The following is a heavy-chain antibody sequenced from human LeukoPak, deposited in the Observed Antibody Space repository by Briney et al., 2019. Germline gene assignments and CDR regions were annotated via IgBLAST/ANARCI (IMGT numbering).Heavy chain of an antibody. V-gene: IGHV1-3*03. J-gene: IGHJ5*02. D-gene: IGHD2-15*01. Sequence: ASVKVSCKASGYTFTSYAMHWVRQAPGQRLEWMGWINADNGDTKYSQEFQGRVTITRDTSASTAYMELSSLRSEDMAVYYCARSRGLYCSGGSCYPGWFDPWGQGTLVTVSS. CDR2: INADNGDT. CDR3: ARSRGLYCSGGSCYPGWFDP. CDR1: GYTFTSYA.